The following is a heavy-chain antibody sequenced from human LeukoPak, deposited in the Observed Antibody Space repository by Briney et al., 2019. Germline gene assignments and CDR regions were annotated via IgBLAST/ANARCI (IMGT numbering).Heavy chain of an antibody. CDR2: IYYSGST. J-gene: IGHJ3*02. CDR1: GGSISSYY. D-gene: IGHD3-22*01. Sequence: SETLSLTCTVSGGSISSYYWSWIRQPPGKGLEWIGYIYYSGSTNYNPSLKSRVTISVDTSKNQFSLKLSSVTAADTAVYYCARADSSGYYYDYAFDIWGQGTMVTVSS. CDR3: ARADSSGYYYDYAFDI. V-gene: IGHV4-59*12.